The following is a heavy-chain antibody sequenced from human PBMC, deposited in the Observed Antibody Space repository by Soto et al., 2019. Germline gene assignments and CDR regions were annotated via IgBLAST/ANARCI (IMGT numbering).Heavy chain of an antibody. V-gene: IGHV1-69*01. CDR2: IIPIFGTA. CDR3: ARDIVVVVAATTHYYGMDV. J-gene: IGHJ6*02. Sequence: QVQLVQSGAEVKKPGSSVKVSCKASGGTFSSYAISWVRQAPGQGLEWMGGIIPIFGTANYAQKFQGRVTITADGSTSTAYMELSSLRSEDTAVYYCARDIVVVVAATTHYYGMDVWGQGTTVTVSS. CDR1: GGTFSSYA. D-gene: IGHD2-15*01.